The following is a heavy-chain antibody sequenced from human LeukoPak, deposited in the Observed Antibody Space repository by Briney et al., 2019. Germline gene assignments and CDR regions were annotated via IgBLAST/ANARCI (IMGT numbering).Heavy chain of an antibody. J-gene: IGHJ5*02. CDR2: INSDGTST. V-gene: IGHV3-74*01. CDR3: ARAYSGNYYNWFDP. Sequence: GGSLRLSCAASGFTFRTYWMHWVRQVPGKGLVWVSRINSDGTSTIYADSVKGRFTISRDNAKNTLYLQMNILRAEDTAVYYCARAYSGNYYNWFDPWGQGTLVTVSS. D-gene: IGHD1-26*01. CDR1: GFTFRTYW.